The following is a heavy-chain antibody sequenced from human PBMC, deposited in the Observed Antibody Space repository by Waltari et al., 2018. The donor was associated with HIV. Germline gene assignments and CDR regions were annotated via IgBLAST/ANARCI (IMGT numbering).Heavy chain of an antibody. CDR2: INPSGGST. CDR3: ARGDIAAAGIEDYYGMDV. J-gene: IGHJ6*02. D-gene: IGHD6-13*01. CDR1: GYTFTSYY. V-gene: IGHV1-46*01. Sequence: QVQLVQSGAEVKKPGASVKVSCKASGYTFTSYYMHWVRQAPGQGLEWMGIINPSGGSTSYAQKFQGRVTMTRDTSTSTVYMELSSLRSEDTAVYYCARGDIAAAGIEDYYGMDVWGQGTTVTVSS.